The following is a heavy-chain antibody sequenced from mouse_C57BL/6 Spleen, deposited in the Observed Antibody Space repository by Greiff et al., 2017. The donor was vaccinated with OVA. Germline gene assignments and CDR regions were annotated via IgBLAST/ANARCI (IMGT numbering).Heavy chain of an antibody. CDR2: IWSGGST. J-gene: IGHJ3*01. Sequence: VKVVESGPGLVQPSQSLSITCTVSGFSLTSYGVHWVRQSPGKGLEWLGVIWSGGSTDYNAAFISRLSISKDNSKSQVFFKMNSLQADDTAIYYCARGKLAYWGQGTLVTVSA. CDR3: ARGKLAY. V-gene: IGHV2-2*01. CDR1: GFSLTSYG.